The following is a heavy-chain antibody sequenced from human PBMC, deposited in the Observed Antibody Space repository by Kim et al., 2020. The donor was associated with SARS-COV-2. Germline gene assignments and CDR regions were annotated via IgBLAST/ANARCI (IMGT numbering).Heavy chain of an antibody. CDR1: GGSFSGYY. J-gene: IGHJ6*02. V-gene: IGHV4-34*01. CDR2: INHSGST. D-gene: IGHD2-2*01. Sequence: SETLSLTCAVYGGSFSGYYWSWIRQPPGKGLEWIGEINHSGSTNYNPSLKSRVTISVDTSKNQFSLKLSSVTAADTAVYYCARRPYCSSTSCYAGGYYYYGMDVWGQGTTVTVSS. CDR3: ARRPYCSSTSCYAGGYYYYGMDV.